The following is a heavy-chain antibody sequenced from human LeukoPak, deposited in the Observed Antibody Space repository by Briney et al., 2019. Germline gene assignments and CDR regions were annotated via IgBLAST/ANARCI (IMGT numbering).Heavy chain of an antibody. D-gene: IGHD2-15*01. CDR1: TFTFSDDY. CDR3: ARRYCSGGSCYFDY. J-gene: IGHJ4*02. Sequence: GGSLRLSCTASTFTFSDDYMGWIRQAPGKGPEWVSYISSSSSTIYYADSVKGRFTISRDNAKNSLYLQMNSLRDEDTAVYYCARRYCSGGSCYFDYWGQGTLVTVSS. V-gene: IGHV3-11*04. CDR2: ISSSSSTI.